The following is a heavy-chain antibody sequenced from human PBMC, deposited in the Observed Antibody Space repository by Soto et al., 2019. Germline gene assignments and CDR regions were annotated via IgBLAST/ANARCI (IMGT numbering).Heavy chain of an antibody. V-gene: IGHV3-30-3*01. CDR1: GFTFSSYA. D-gene: IGHD6-13*01. CDR3: AREGQQLVLSPYYWFDP. J-gene: IGHJ5*02. CDR2: ISYDGSNK. Sequence: GGSLRLSCAASGFTFSSYAMHWVRQAPGKGLEWVAVISYDGSNKYYADSVKGRFTISRDNSKNTLYLQMNSLRAEDTAVYYCAREGQQLVLSPYYWFDPWGQGTLVTVSS.